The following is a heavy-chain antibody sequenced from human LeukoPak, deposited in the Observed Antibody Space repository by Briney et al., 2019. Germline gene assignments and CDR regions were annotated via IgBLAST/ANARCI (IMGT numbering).Heavy chain of an antibody. Sequence: PGGSLRLSCAASGFTFSSYSMNWVRQAPGKGLEWVSYISSSSTIYYADSVKGRFTISRDNAKNSLYLQMNSLRAEDTAVYYCARAVSDLWSGLWDFDYWGQGTLVTVSS. D-gene: IGHD3-3*01. CDR1: GFTFSSYS. CDR3: ARAVSDLWSGLWDFDY. V-gene: IGHV3-48*01. CDR2: ISSSSTI. J-gene: IGHJ4*02.